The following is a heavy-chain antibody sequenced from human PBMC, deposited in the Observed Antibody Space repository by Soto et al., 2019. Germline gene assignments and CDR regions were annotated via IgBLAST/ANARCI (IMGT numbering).Heavy chain of an antibody. CDR2: IFYSGST. D-gene: IGHD3-16*02. Sequence: SETLSLTCTVSGGSISSYYWSWIRQPPGKGLEWIGYIFYSGSTNYNPSLKSRVTISVDTSKNQFSLKLSSVTAADTAVYYCARLYRIDAFAFWGQGTMVTVSS. V-gene: IGHV4-59*08. CDR3: ARLYRIDAFAF. CDR1: GGSISSYY. J-gene: IGHJ3*01.